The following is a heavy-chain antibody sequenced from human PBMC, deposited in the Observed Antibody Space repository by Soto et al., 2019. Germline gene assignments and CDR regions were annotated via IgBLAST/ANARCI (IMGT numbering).Heavy chain of an antibody. CDR1: GYTFTSYY. V-gene: IGHV1-46*01. Sequence: ASVKVSCKASGYTFTSYYMHWVRQAPGQGLEWMGIINPSGGSTSYAQKFQGRVTMTRDTSTSTVYMELSSLRSEDTAVYYCATERGDRIAAAGYYYYGMDVCGQGTTVTVSS. J-gene: IGHJ6*02. D-gene: IGHD6-13*01. CDR3: ATERGDRIAAAGYYYYGMDV. CDR2: INPSGGST.